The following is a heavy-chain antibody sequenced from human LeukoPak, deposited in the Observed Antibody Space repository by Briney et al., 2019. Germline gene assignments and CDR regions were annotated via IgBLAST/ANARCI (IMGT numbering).Heavy chain of an antibody. D-gene: IGHD2-8*01. CDR1: GYSISSGYY. Sequence: SETLSLTCTVSGYSISSGYYWGWIRPPPGKGLEWIGSIYHSGGTYYNPSLKSRVTISVDTSKNQFSLKLSSVTAADTAVYYCARCLTYCTNGVCYTGFDYWGQGTLVTVSS. V-gene: IGHV4-38-2*02. CDR2: IYHSGGT. J-gene: IGHJ4*02. CDR3: ARCLTYCTNGVCYTGFDY.